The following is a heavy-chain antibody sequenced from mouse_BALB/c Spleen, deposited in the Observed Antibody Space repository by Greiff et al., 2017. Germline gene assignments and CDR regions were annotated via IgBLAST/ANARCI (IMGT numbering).Heavy chain of an antibody. V-gene: IGHV1S56*01. J-gene: IGHJ2*01. Sequence: VKLQESGPELVKPGASVRISCKASGYTFTSYYIHWVKQRPGQGLEWIGWIYPGNVNTKYNEKFKGKATLTADKSSSTAYMQLSSLTSEDSAVYFCAREGAYYGNYFDYWGQGTTLTVSS. CDR1: GYTFTSYY. D-gene: IGHD2-10*01. CDR2: IYPGNVNT. CDR3: AREGAYYGNYFDY.